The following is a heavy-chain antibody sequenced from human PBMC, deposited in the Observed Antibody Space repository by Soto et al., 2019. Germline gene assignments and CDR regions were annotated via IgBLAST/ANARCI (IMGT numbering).Heavy chain of an antibody. CDR2: IWYDGSNK. V-gene: IGHV3-33*01. D-gene: IGHD3-10*01. CDR3: ARWTREGFGESWDV. Sequence: QVQLVESGGGVVQPARSLRLSCTASGFNFGSHGMHWVRQAPGKGLEWVGVIWYDGSNKFYGDSVKGRFIISRDNSKNTMYLEMSSLRVEDTAVYYCARWTREGFGESWDVWGQGTMVTVSS. J-gene: IGHJ6*02. CDR1: GFNFGSHG.